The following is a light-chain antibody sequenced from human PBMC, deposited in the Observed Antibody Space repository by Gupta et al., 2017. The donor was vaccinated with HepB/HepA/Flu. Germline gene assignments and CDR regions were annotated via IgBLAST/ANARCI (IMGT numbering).Light chain of an antibody. J-gene: IGKJ1*01. CDR3: QQYGSSPGT. Sequence: DIVLTQSPRTMSLSPVERATSSCRASQSVSSSYLAWYQQKPGQAPKLLIYGASSRATGIPDRFSGSGSGTDFTLTISRLEPEDFAVYYCQQYGSSPGTFGQGTKVEIK. CDR2: GAS. CDR1: QSVSSSY. V-gene: IGKV3-20*01.